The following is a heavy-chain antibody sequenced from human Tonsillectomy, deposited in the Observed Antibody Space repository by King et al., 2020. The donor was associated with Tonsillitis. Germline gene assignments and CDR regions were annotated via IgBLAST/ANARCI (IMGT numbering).Heavy chain of an antibody. D-gene: IGHD3-22*01. CDR1: GGSIINNDYY. CDR3: VRLEGALSLIVVGKY. CDR2: VYYIGST. Sequence: LQLQESGPRLVKPSETLSLTCSVSGGSIINNDYYWGWIRQTPGMGLEWIGTVYYIGSTYYNPSLASRVSLSVDTSKNEFSLKLSSVTAADTAVYYCVRLEGALSLIVVGKYWGQGTLVTVSS. J-gene: IGHJ4*02. V-gene: IGHV4-39*07.